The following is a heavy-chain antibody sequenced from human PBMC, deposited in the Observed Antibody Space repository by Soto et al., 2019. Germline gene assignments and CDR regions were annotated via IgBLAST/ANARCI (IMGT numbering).Heavy chain of an antibody. J-gene: IGHJ6*02. CDR1: GFTFSSYG. CDR2: ISYDGSNK. V-gene: IGHV3-30*18. Sequence: QVQLVESGGGVVQPGRSLRLSCAASGFTFSSYGMHWVRQAPGKGLEWVAVISYDGSNKYYADSVKGRFTISRDNSKNTLYLQMNSLRAEDTAVYYCAKLGMGEAVAGYYYYYGMDVWGQGTTVTVSS. CDR3: AKLGMGEAVAGYYYYYGMDV. D-gene: IGHD6-19*01.